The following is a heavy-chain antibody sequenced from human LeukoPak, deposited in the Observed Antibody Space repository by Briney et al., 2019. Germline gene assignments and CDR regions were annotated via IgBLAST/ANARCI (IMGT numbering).Heavy chain of an antibody. CDR1: QFTFSSYN. D-gene: IGHD3-3*01. V-gene: IGHV3-21*06. J-gene: IGHJ4*02. CDR2: ISSTSRYI. Sequence: PGGSLRLSCAASQFTFSSYNMNWVRQAPGKGLEWVSSISSTSRYIYYADSVKGRFTISRDNAKNSLFLQMNSLRAEDTAVYYCAREVFWSGYFANLHFDYWGRGTLVTVSS. CDR3: AREVFWSGYFANLHFDY.